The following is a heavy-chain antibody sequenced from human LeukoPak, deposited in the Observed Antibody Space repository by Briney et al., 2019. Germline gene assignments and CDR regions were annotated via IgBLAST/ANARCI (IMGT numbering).Heavy chain of an antibody. V-gene: IGHV1-2*02. CDR3: ARDLFNTMVRGVSMDV. J-gene: IGHJ6*03. CDR2: INPNSGGT. CDR1: GYTFTSYG. Sequence: ASVKVSCKASGYTFTSYGISWVRQAPGQGLEWMGWINPNSGGTNYAQKFQGRVTMTRDTSISTAYMELSRLRSDDTAVYYCARDLFNTMVRGVSMDVWGKGTTVTVSS. D-gene: IGHD3-10*01.